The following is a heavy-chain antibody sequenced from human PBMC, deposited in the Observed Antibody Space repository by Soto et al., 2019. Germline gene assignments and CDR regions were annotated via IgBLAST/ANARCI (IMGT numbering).Heavy chain of an antibody. J-gene: IGHJ6*02. Sequence: SPTLSLTCAISGDSVSSNSAAWNWLRQSPSRGLEWLGRTYYRSKWYNDYAVSVESRITINPDTSKNQFSLQLNSVTPEDTAVYYCARDFSGSYWGYYYYGMDVWGQGTTVTVSS. CDR2: TYYRSKWYN. V-gene: IGHV6-1*01. CDR3: ARDFSGSYWGYYYYGMDV. CDR1: GDSVSSNSAA. D-gene: IGHD1-26*01.